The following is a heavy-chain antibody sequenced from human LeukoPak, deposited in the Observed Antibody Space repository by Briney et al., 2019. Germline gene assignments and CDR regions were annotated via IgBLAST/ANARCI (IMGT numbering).Heavy chain of an antibody. CDR2: ISSSSSTI. Sequence: GGSLRLSCGASGFTFSRYSMNWVRQAPGKGLEWVSYISSSSSTIYYADSVKGRFTISRDNAKNSLYLQMNSLRAEDTAVYYCARGIAVAGTRGLVGYFDYWGQGTLVTVSS. J-gene: IGHJ4*02. CDR1: GFTFSRYS. V-gene: IGHV3-48*04. CDR3: ARGIAVAGTRGLVGYFDY. D-gene: IGHD6-19*01.